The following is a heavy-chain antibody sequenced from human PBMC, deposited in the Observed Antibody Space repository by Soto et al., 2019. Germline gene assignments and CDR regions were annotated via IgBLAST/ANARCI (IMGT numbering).Heavy chain of an antibody. CDR2: IHPNSGGT. V-gene: IGHV1-2*02. CDR3: ARVPAAANPYDDYYYYGMDV. J-gene: IGHJ6*01. Sequence: ASVKVSCKASGYTFTGYYMHWVRQAPGQGLEWMGWIHPNSGGTNYAQKFQGRVTMTRDTSISTTYMELSRLRSDDKAVYYCARVPAAANPYDDYYYYGMDVWGQGTTVIVSS. CDR1: GYTFTGYY. D-gene: IGHD2-2*01.